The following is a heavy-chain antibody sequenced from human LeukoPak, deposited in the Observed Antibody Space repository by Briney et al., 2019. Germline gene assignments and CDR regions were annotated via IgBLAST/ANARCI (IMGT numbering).Heavy chain of an antibody. V-gene: IGHV1-2*02. CDR2: INPNSGGT. Sequence: ASVTVSCKASGYTFTGYYMHWVRQAPGRGPEWMGWINPNSGGTNYAQKFQGRVTMTRDTSISTAYMELSRLRSDDTAVYYCARDLGYCSGGSCYEFDYWGQGTLVTVSS. D-gene: IGHD2-15*01. J-gene: IGHJ4*02. CDR1: GYTFTGYY. CDR3: ARDLGYCSGGSCYEFDY.